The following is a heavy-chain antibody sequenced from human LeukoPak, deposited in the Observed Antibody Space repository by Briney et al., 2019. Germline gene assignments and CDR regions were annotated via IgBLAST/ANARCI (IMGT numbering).Heavy chain of an antibody. CDR1: GDSISSYY. J-gene: IGHJ5*02. V-gene: IGHV4-59*01. CDR3: ARGTMMVGP. D-gene: IGHD3-22*01. CDR2: IYDSGST. Sequence: PWATLSLTCTVSGDSISSYYWSWIRQPPGKGLEWIGNIYDSGSTNYYPSLKSRVTISAETSKNQFSLRLRSVTAADTAVYYCARGTMMVGPWGQGTLVTVSS.